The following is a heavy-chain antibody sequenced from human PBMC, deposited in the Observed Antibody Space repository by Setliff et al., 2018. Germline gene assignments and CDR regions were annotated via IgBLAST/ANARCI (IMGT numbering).Heavy chain of an antibody. D-gene: IGHD3-10*01. CDR3: ARHEFVGGYYGSVTYRHFDY. V-gene: IGHV4-59*08. Sequence: PSETLSLTCTVSGASISSYYWSWIRQPPGEGLEWIGYIYSSGNIKYNPSLKSRVTISLDTSKNQFSLQVTSLAATDTALYFCARHEFVGGYYGSVTYRHFDYWGQGTLVTVSS. CDR1: GASISSYY. CDR2: IYSSGNI. J-gene: IGHJ4*02.